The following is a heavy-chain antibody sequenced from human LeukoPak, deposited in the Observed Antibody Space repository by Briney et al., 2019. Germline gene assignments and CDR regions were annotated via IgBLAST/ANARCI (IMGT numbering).Heavy chain of an antibody. CDR3: ARLYPMGY. Sequence: GGSLRLSCAASGVTVSSQYMNWVRRAPGKGLEWVSSISSSSSYIYYADSVKGRFTVSRDNAKNSLYLQMNSLRAEDTAVYYCARLYPMGYWGQGTLVTVSS. V-gene: IGHV3-21*01. D-gene: IGHD2-2*02. J-gene: IGHJ4*02. CDR1: GVTVSSQY. CDR2: ISSSSSYI.